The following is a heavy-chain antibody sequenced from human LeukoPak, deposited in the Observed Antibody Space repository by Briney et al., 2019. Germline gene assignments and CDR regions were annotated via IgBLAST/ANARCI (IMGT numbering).Heavy chain of an antibody. V-gene: IGHV3-48*02. Sequence: QSGGSLRLSCTASGFTFSTYSMNWVRQAPGKGLEWVSYISSSNSTIYYADSVKGRFTISRDNAKSSVYLQMNSLRDEDTAVYYCARAYGGNWFDYWGQGTLVTVSS. CDR2: ISSSNSTI. CDR1: GFTFSTYS. J-gene: IGHJ4*02. CDR3: ARAYGGNWFDY. D-gene: IGHD4-23*01.